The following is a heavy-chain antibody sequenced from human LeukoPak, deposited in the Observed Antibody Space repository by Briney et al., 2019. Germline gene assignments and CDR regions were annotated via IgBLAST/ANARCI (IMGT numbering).Heavy chain of an antibody. J-gene: IGHJ4*02. CDR1: GGTFSSYA. Sequence: SVKVSCKASGGTFSSYAISWVRQAPGQGVEWMGGIIPIFGTANYAQKFQGRVTITADESTSTAYMELSSLRSEDTAVYYCARDGLWFGELLYGGFEYWGQGTLVTVSS. D-gene: IGHD3-10*01. CDR2: IIPIFGTA. V-gene: IGHV1-69*13. CDR3: ARDGLWFGELLYGGFEY.